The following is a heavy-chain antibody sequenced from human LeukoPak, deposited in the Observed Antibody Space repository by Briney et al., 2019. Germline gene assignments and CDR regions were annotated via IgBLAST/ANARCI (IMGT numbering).Heavy chain of an antibody. J-gene: IGHJ4*02. CDR2: ISATDSRP. Sequence: GGSLRLSCAASGFTFSIYAMSWVRQAPGKGLEWVSAISATDSRPYYADSVKGRFTISRDNSKSTLYLQLNGLRGEDTAIYYCAKDLSYGFDYWGQGTLVTISS. CDR1: GFTFSIYA. V-gene: IGHV3-23*01. CDR3: AKDLSYGFDY. D-gene: IGHD5-18*01.